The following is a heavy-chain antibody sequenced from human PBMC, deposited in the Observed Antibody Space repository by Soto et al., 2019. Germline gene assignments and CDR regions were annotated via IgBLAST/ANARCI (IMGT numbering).Heavy chain of an antibody. Sequence: LCGGSISSGGYYWSWIRQHPGKGLEWIGYIYYSGSTYYNPSLKSRVTISVDTSKNQFSLKLSSVTAADTAVYYCASLYDSSGYYYGNYFDYWGQGTLVTVSS. CDR2: IYYSGST. J-gene: IGHJ4*02. V-gene: IGHV4-31*02. CDR3: ASLYDSSGYYYGNYFDY. CDR1: GGSISSGGYY. D-gene: IGHD3-22*01.